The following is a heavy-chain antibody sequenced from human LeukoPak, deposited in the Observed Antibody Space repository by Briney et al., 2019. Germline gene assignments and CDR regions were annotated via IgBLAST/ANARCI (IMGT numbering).Heavy chain of an antibody. V-gene: IGHV1-8*01. CDR3: ARGLGDYYDTSDFYYAVPAH. Sequence: ASVKVSCKASGYTLTTYDITWVRQATGQGLEWMGWMNPNSGDTAYAQKFQGRVAMTGDTSISTAYMELSSLRSEDTAVYYCARGLGDYYDTSDFYYAVPAHWGQGTLVTVSS. J-gene: IGHJ4*02. CDR2: MNPNSGDT. CDR1: GYTLTTYD. D-gene: IGHD3-22*01.